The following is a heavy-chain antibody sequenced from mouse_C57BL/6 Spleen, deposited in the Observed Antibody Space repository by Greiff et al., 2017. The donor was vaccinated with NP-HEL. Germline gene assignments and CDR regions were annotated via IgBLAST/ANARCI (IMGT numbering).Heavy chain of an antibody. D-gene: IGHD2-2*01. J-gene: IGHJ3*01. CDR1: GYAFSSSW. V-gene: IGHV1-82*01. Sequence: VQLQQSGPELVKPGASVKISCKASGYAFSSSWMNWVKQRPGKGLEWIGLIYPGDGDTNYNGKFKGKATLTADKSSSTAYMQLSSLTSEDSAVYLCARAVVMVTSFAYWGQGTLVTVSA. CDR3: ARAVVMVTSFAY. CDR2: IYPGDGDT.